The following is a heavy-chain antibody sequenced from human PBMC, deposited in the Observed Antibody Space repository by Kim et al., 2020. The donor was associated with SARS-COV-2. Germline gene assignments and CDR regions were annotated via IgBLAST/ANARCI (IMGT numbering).Heavy chain of an antibody. D-gene: IGHD3-9*01. V-gene: IGHV1-69*06. CDR1: GGTFSSYA. CDR3: ARGDDILTGYWAPGS. CDR2: IIPIFGTA. Sequence: SVKVSCKASGGTFSSYAISWVRQAPGQGLEWMGGIIPIFGTANYAQKFQGRVTITADKSTSTAYMELSSLRSEDTAVYYCARGDDILTGYWAPGSWGQGTLVTVSS. J-gene: IGHJ5*02.